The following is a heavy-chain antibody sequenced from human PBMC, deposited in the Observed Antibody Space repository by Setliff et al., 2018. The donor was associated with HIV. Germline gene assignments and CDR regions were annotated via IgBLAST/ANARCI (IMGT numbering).Heavy chain of an antibody. V-gene: IGHV4-34*01. D-gene: IGHD6-6*01. CDR3: ARHDGMKAARRYNNDYMDV. Sequence: SETLSLTCAVYDGSFSGYYWSWIRQPPGKGLEWIGEIDHSGSTNYNPSLKSRVTISVDTSKNQFSLKLSSVTAADTAVYYCARHDGMKAARRYNNDYMDVWGKGTTVTVSS. J-gene: IGHJ6*03. CDR1: DGSFSGYY. CDR2: IDHSGST.